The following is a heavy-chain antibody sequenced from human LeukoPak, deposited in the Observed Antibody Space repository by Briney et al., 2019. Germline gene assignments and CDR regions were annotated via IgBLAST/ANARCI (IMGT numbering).Heavy chain of an antibody. CDR2: ISYDGSNK. D-gene: IGHD6-6*01. J-gene: IGHJ3*02. CDR1: GFTFSSYA. CDR3: ARVRDELALIDAFDI. Sequence: PGGALRLSCAASGFTFSSYAMHGVRQAPGKGLEWVAVISYDGSNKYYADSVKGRFTISRDNSKNTLYLQMNSLRAEDTAVYYCARVRDELALIDAFDIWGQGTMVTVSS. V-gene: IGHV3-30-3*01.